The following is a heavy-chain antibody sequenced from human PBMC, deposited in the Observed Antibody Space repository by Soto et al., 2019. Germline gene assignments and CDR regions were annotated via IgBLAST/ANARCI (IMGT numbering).Heavy chain of an antibody. CDR1: GFTFDDYA. CDR2: ISGDGGST. V-gene: IGHV3-43*02. Sequence: GGSLRLSCAASGFTFDDYAMHWVRQAPGKGLEWVSLISGDGGSTYYADSVKGRFTISRDNSKNSLYLQMNSLRTEDTALYDCAKDITGSRSCGGDCYAFDIWGQGTMVTVSS. CDR3: AKDITGSRSCGGDCYAFDI. J-gene: IGHJ3*02. D-gene: IGHD2-21*02.